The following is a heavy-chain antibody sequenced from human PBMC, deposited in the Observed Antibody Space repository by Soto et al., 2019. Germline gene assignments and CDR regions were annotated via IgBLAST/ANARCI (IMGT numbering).Heavy chain of an antibody. J-gene: IGHJ6*02. Sequence: QVQLVESGGGVVQPGRSLRLSCAASGVHFDSYGMHWVRQAPVKGPEWVATISYDGDNKYYADSVKGRFTISRDNFKSTLHLQMNSLRTEDTAVYYCAKDPYGSGSYYTQYYYFGMDVWGHGTTVTVSS. D-gene: IGHD3-10*01. V-gene: IGHV3-30*18. CDR3: AKDPYGSGSYYTQYYYFGMDV. CDR1: GVHFDSYG. CDR2: ISYDGDNK.